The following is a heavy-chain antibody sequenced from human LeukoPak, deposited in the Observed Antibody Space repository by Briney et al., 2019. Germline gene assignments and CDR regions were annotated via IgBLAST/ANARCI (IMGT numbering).Heavy chain of an antibody. CDR2: IYTSGST. D-gene: IGHD6-13*01. Sequence: SETLSLTCTVSGDSISSYYWSWLRQPAGKGLEWIGRIYTSGSTNYNPSLKSRVTMSVGTSKNQFSLKLSSVTAADTAVYYCARRGYSSSWSFYFDYWGQGTLVTVSS. J-gene: IGHJ4*02. CDR1: GDSISSYY. V-gene: IGHV4-4*07. CDR3: ARRGYSSSWSFYFDY.